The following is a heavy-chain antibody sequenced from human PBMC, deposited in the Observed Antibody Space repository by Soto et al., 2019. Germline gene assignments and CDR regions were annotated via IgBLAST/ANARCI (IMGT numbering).Heavy chain of an antibody. Sequence: WGSLRLPCTAFGFTFGDYAMSCFRQAPGKGLEWVSAISGSGGSTYYADSVKGRFTISRDNSKNTLYLQMNSLRASDTAIYYCARRGTTDYYGMDVWGQGTTVTVSS. CDR3: ARRGTTDYYGMDV. V-gene: IGHV3-23*01. D-gene: IGHD3-16*01. CDR1: GFTFGDYA. CDR2: ISGSGGST. J-gene: IGHJ6*02.